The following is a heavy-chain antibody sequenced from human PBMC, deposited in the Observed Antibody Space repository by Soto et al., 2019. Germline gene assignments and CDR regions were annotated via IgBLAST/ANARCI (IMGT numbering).Heavy chain of an antibody. CDR2: IYYSGNT. V-gene: IGHV4-30-4*01. CDR1: ASSSSSGDYC. J-gene: IGHJ4*02. Sequence: PSETQSLTCTLCASSSSSGDYCWDSVRQHPEKCLEWIGCIYYSGNTYYNPSLKRRFSISVDTSKNQFSLQLSSVTVADTAVYYCARESKRYSSPPGPLEYWGLATLVTVSS. CDR3: ARESKRYSSPPGPLEY. D-gene: IGHD6-13*01.